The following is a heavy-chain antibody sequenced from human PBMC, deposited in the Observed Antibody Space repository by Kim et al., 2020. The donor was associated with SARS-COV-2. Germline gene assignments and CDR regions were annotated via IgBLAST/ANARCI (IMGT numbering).Heavy chain of an antibody. CDR2: TYYRSKWYN. J-gene: IGHJ4*02. CDR3: AREVLYKSNIAAAGIDY. CDR1: GDSVSSNSAA. V-gene: IGHV6-1*01. Sequence: SQTLSLTCAISGDSVSSNSAAWNWIRQSPSRGLEWLGRTYYRSKWYNDYAVSVKSRITINPDTSKNQFSLQLNSVTPEDTAVYYCAREVLYKSNIAAAGIDYWGQGTLVTVSS. D-gene: IGHD6-13*01.